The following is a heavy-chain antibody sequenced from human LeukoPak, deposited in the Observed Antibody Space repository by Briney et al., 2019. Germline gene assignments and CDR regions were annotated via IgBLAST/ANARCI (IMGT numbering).Heavy chain of an antibody. V-gene: IGHV1-46*01. J-gene: IGHJ3*02. Sequence: ASVKVSCKTSGYTFTSYYMHWVRQAPGLGPEWMGIINPTGGTTNYAQKFQGRVTMTRDTSTSTVYMELSSLRSEDTAVYYCARVGYDSSAFDIWGQGTMVTVSS. CDR2: INPTGGTT. CDR1: GYTFTSYY. CDR3: ARVGYDSSAFDI. D-gene: IGHD3-22*01.